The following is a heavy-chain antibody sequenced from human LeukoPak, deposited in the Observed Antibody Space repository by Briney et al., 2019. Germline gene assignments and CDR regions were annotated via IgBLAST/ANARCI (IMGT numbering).Heavy chain of an antibody. V-gene: IGHV1-69*13. CDR3: ARTMITFGGVIDSYYYYYMDV. CDR2: IIPIFGTA. D-gene: IGHD3-16*02. J-gene: IGHJ6*03. Sequence: SVKVSCKASGGTFSNYAFSWVRQAPGQGLEWMGGIIPIFGTANYAQKFQGRVTITADESTSTAYMELSSLRSEDTAVYYCARTMITFGGVIDSYYYYYMDVWGKGTTVTISS. CDR1: GGTFSNYA.